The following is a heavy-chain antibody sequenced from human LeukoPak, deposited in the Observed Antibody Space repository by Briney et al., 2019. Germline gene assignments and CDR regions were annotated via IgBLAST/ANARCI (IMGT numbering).Heavy chain of an antibody. CDR1: GVTFSSYA. CDR3: ARDIGSGSYHFDY. J-gene: IGHJ4*02. V-gene: IGHV1-69*05. CDR2: IIPIFGTA. Sequence: SVKVSCKASGVTFSSYAISWVRQAPGQGLEWMGGIIPIFGTAYYAQKFQGRVTISTDDSTSTAYMELSSLRAEDTAVYYCARDIGSGSYHFDYWGQGTLVTVSP. D-gene: IGHD3-10*01.